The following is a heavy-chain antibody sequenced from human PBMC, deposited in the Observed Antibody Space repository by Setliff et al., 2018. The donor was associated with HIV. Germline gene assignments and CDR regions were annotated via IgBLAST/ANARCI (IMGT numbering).Heavy chain of an antibody. CDR2: ISGFNGNT. Sequence: ASVKVSCKASGYSFARYGLSWVRQAPGQGLGWMGWISGFNGNTKYAQSFQDRVAMTTGTATSIAYMEMRSLRSDDTAVYFCARVPYRSAWFSGGHDAFDIWGQGTMVTVSS. CDR3: ARVPYRSAWFSGGHDAFDI. J-gene: IGHJ3*02. D-gene: IGHD6-19*01. CDR1: GYSFARYG. V-gene: IGHV1-18*01.